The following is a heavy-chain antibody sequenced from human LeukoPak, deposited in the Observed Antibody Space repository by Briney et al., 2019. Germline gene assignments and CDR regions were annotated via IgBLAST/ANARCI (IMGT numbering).Heavy chain of an antibody. V-gene: IGHV4-59*01. D-gene: IGHD1-26*01. Sequence: SETLSLTCTVSGGSISSYYWSWIRQPPGKGLEWIGYIYYSGSTNYNPPLKSRVTISVDTSKNQFSLKLSSVTAADTAVYYCARGEVGAINNFDYWGQGTLVTVSS. CDR1: GGSISSYY. J-gene: IGHJ4*02. CDR3: ARGEVGAINNFDY. CDR2: IYYSGST.